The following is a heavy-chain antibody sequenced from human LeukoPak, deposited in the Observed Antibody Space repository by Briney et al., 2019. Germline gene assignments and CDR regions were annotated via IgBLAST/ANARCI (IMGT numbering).Heavy chain of an antibody. D-gene: IGHD6-6*01. Sequence: GGSLRLSCAASGFTFSSYAMHWVRQAPGKGLEYVSAISSNGGSTYYANSVKGRFTISRDNSKSTLYLQMGSLRAEDMAVYYCARWVSSSYAAFDIWGQGTMVTVSS. V-gene: IGHV3-64*01. CDR2: ISSNGGST. CDR3: ARWVSSSYAAFDI. J-gene: IGHJ3*02. CDR1: GFTFSSYA.